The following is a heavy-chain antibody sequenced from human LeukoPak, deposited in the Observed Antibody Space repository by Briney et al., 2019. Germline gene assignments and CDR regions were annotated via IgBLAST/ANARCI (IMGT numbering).Heavy chain of an antibody. Sequence: GGSLRLSCAASGFTVSTNCMTWVRQAPGKGLEWVSTIYSGGTTYYADSVKGRFTISRDNSKNTLYLQMSSLRAEDTAVYYCVKDLPSGGGVDYWGQGTLVTVSS. D-gene: IGHD3-10*01. J-gene: IGHJ4*02. V-gene: IGHV3-53*05. CDR1: GFTVSTNC. CDR2: IYSGGTT. CDR3: VKDLPSGGGVDY.